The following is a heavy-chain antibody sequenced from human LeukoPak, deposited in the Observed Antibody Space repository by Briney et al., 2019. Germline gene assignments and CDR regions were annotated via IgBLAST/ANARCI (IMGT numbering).Heavy chain of an antibody. V-gene: IGHV7-4-1*02. J-gene: IGHJ5*02. CDR3: ARDHTAMVESNWFDP. CDR2: INTNTGNP. CDR1: GYTFTTYA. D-gene: IGHD5-18*01. Sequence: ASVTVSCTVSGYTFTTYAMNWVRQAPGQGLEWMGWINTNTGNPTYAQGFTGRFVFSLDTSVSTAYLEISSLEAEDTAVYYCARDHTAMVESNWFDPWGQRTLVTVSS.